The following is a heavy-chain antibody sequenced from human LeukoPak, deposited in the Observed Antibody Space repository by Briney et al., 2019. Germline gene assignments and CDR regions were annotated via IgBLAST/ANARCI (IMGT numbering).Heavy chain of an antibody. CDR2: IYHSGST. D-gene: IGHD5-18*01. CDR1: GYSISSGYY. CDR3: ARRGYSYGPRGRAFDI. V-gene: IGHV4-38-2*01. J-gene: IGHJ3*02. Sequence: PSETLSLTCAVSGYSISSGYYWGWIRQPPGKGLEWIGSIYHSGSTNYNPSLKSRVTISVDTSKNQFSLKLSSVTAADTAVYYCARRGYSYGPRGRAFDIWGQGTMVTVSS.